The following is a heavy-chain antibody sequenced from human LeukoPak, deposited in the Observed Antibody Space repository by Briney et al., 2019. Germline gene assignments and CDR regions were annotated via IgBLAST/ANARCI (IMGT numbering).Heavy chain of an antibody. J-gene: IGHJ6*03. CDR2: ISGSGGST. CDR1: GFTFSSYG. Sequence: GGSLRLSCAASGFTFSSYGMSWVRQAPGKGLEWVSAISGSGGSTYYADSVKGRFTISRDNSKNTLYLQMNSLRAEDTAVYYCAKGSGWAYYYYYMDVWGKGTTVTISS. V-gene: IGHV3-23*01. CDR3: AKGSGWAYYYYYMDV. D-gene: IGHD6-19*01.